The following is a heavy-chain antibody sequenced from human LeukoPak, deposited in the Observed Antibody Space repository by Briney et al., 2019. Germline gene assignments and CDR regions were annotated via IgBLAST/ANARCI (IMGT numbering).Heavy chain of an antibody. D-gene: IGHD5-24*01. CDR2: IYPCDSDT. J-gene: IGHJ4*02. CDR1: GPNFNHSW. V-gene: IGHV5-51*01. CDR3: ARVYSGLNYGY. Sequence: GVSLKICCKGSGPNFNHSWIGWVRRMPGKRLGGLGTIYPCDSDTRYSPSFQGHVTISADKSTTSAYLQWSSLKPSDSAMYYCARVYSGLNYGYWGQGTLVTVSS.